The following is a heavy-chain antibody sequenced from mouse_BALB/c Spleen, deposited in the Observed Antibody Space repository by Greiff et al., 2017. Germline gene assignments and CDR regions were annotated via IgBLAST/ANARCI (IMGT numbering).Heavy chain of an antibody. CDR1: GFTFSSYA. CDR3: ARDTGPYYAMDY. J-gene: IGHJ4*01. D-gene: IGHD4-1*01. CDR2: ISSGGSYT. Sequence: EVKLQESGGGLVKPGGSLKLSCAASGFTFSSYAMSWVRQSPEKRLEWVAEISSGGSYTYYPDTVTGRFTISRDNAKNTLYLEMSSLRSEDTAMYYCARDTGPYYAMDYWGQGTSVTVSS. V-gene: IGHV5-9-4*01.